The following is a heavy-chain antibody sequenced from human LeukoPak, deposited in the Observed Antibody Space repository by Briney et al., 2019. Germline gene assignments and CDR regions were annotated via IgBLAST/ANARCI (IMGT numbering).Heavy chain of an antibody. V-gene: IGHV3-23*01. J-gene: IGHJ4*02. D-gene: IGHD2-15*01. CDR1: GFTFSSYD. CDR2: IRPSGDNT. CDR3: ASSGPPYYFDY. Sequence: GGSLRLSCAASGFTFSSYDMTWVRQAPGRGLEWVSSIRPSGDNTHYADSVKGRFTISRDNSKNTLYLQMNSLRAEDTAVYYCASSGPPYYFDYWGQGTLVTVSS.